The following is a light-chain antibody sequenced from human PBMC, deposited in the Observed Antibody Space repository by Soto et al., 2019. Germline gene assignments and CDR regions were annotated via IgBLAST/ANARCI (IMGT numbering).Light chain of an antibody. CDR2: GAS. CDR3: QQYNNWPPLT. V-gene: IGKV3-15*01. Sequence: EIVMTQSPATLSVSPGESATLSCRARQSVSSNLAWYQQKPGQAPRLLLYGASTRATGIPARFSGSGSGTEFTLTISSLQSEDFAVYYCQQYNNWPPLTFGGGTKVEIK. CDR1: QSVSSN. J-gene: IGKJ4*01.